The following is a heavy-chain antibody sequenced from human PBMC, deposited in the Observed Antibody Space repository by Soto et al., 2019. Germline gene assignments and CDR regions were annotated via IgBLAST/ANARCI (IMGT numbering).Heavy chain of an antibody. CDR1: GGSFSGYY. D-gene: IGHD1-20*01. V-gene: IGHV4-34*01. J-gene: IGHJ4*02. CDR3: ARDLTGTTGGFDY. Sequence: PSETLSLTCAVYGGSFSGYYWSWIRQPPGKGLEWIGEINHSGSTNYNPSLKSRVTISVDTSKNQFSLKLSSVTAADTAVYYCARDLTGTTGGFDYWGQGTLVTVSS. CDR2: INHSGST.